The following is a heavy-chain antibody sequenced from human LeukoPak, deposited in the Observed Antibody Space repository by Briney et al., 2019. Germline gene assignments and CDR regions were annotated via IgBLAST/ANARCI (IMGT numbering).Heavy chain of an antibody. CDR3: ARDGGHSTDLDY. CDR1: GFTFSRHW. D-gene: IGHD2-8*02. CDR2: IKQDGSER. Sequence: GWSLRLSCATSGFTFSRHWMSWVRQAPGKGPEWVANIKQDGSERYYVHSVKGRFTISRDNAKNSLYLQMNSLRAEDTAAYYCARDGGHSTDLDYWGQGIPVTVSS. V-gene: IGHV3-7*01. J-gene: IGHJ4*02.